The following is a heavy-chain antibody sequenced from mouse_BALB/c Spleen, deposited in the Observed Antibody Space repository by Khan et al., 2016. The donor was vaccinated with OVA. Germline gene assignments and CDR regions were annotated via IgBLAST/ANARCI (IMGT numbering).Heavy chain of an antibody. D-gene: IGHD1-1*01. J-gene: IGHJ4*01. Sequence: DLVKPGASVKLSCKASGYTFTSYWINWIKQRPGQGLEWIGRIGPGSSSAYYNDMFKGKATLTVDTSSSTAYIQLSSLSSEDSAVYFCEMEDYYGRSCYAMDYWGQGTAVTVSS. CDR2: IGPGSSSA. CDR3: EMEDYYGRSCYAMDY. CDR1: GYTFTSYW. V-gene: IGHV1S41*01.